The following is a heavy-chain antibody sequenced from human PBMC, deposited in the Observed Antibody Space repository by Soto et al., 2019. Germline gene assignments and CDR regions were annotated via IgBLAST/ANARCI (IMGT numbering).Heavy chain of an antibody. Sequence: PGESLKISCKGSGYSFTSYWISWVRQMPGKGLEWMGRIDPSDSYTNYSPSFQGHVTISADKSISTAYLQWSSLKASDTAMYYCASNVPNGVATTEDYYGMDVWGQGTTVTVSS. CDR3: ASNVPNGVATTEDYYGMDV. J-gene: IGHJ6*02. CDR1: GYSFTSYW. D-gene: IGHD5-12*01. CDR2: IDPSDSYT. V-gene: IGHV5-10-1*01.